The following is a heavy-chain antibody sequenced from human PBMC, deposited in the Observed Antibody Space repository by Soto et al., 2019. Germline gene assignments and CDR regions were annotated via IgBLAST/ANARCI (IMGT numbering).Heavy chain of an antibody. CDR3: ARVVRYCSSTSCQNWFDP. J-gene: IGHJ5*02. Sequence: QVQLQESGPGLVKPSQTLSLTCTVSVGSISSGGYYWSWIRQHPGKGLEWIGYIYYSGNTYYTPSLKRRVTISVDTSKNQFSLELSSVTAADTAVYYCARVVRYCSSTSCQNWFDPWGQGTLVTVSS. V-gene: IGHV4-31*03. D-gene: IGHD2-2*01. CDR1: VGSISSGGYY. CDR2: IYYSGNT.